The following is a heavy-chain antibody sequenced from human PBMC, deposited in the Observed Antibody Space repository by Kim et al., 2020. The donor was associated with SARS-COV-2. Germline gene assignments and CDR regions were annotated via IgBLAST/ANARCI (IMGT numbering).Heavy chain of an antibody. CDR3: SRGYNRGRFDP. Sequence: TGYAQSIQGGFTITRKPSISTAYMELSSLRSEDTAVYYCSRGYNRGRFDPWGQGTLVTVSS. J-gene: IGHJ5*02. CDR2: T. V-gene: IGHV1-8*01. D-gene: IGHD1-1*01.